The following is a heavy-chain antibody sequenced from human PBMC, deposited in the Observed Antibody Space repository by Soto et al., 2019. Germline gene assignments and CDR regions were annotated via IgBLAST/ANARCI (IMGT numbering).Heavy chain of an antibody. CDR1: GGSISSSSYY. CDR2: IYYSGST. D-gene: IGHD3-3*01. V-gene: IGHV4-39*01. Sequence: QLQLQESGPGLVKPSETLSLTCTVSGGSISSSSYYWGWIRQPPGKGLEWIGSIYYSGSTYYNPSLESRVTISVDTSKTQFSQKRRSVTAADTAVYYCARLTIFGVVNDYWGQGTLVTVSS. CDR3: ARLTIFGVVNDY. J-gene: IGHJ4*02.